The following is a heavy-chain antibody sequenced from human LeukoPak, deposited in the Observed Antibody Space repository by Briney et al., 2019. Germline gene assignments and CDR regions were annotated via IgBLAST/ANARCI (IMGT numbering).Heavy chain of an antibody. CDR1: GGSINSTYY. J-gene: IGHJ4*02. CDR2: IYYSGST. D-gene: IGHD3-3*01. Sequence: SETLSLTCTVSGGSINSTYYWGWIRQPPGRGMEWIGSIYYSGSTFYNPSLQSRVTISVDTSKSQFSLRLTSVTASDTAVYFCARLLWNGEDYWGQGTLVTVSS. V-gene: IGHV4-39*01. CDR3: ARLLWNGEDY.